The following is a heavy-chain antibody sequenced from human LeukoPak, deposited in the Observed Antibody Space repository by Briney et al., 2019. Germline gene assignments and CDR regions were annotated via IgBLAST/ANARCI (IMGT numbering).Heavy chain of an antibody. Sequence: GGSLRLSCATSGFIFSNYAMIWVRQAPGKGLEWVSGISWNSGSIGYADSVKGRFTISRDNAKNSLYLQMNSLRAEDTALYYCAKDLYYYDSSGYPDYWGQGTLVTVSS. CDR2: ISWNSGSI. D-gene: IGHD3-22*01. CDR3: AKDLYYYDSSGYPDY. V-gene: IGHV3-9*01. CDR1: GFIFSNYA. J-gene: IGHJ4*02.